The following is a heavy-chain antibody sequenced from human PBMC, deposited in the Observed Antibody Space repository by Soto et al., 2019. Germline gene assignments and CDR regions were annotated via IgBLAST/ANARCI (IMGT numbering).Heavy chain of an antibody. CDR1: GGSISGYY. CDR2: IYYSGST. CDR3: ARTQCFSMVRGDKKLHYY. D-gene: IGHD3-10*01. V-gene: IGHV4-59*12. J-gene: IGHJ4*02. Sequence: TSETLSLTCTVSGGSISGYYWSWVRQPPGKGLEYIGYIYYSGSTNYNPSLKSRVTISLDTSKNQFSLRLSSVTAADTAVYYCARTQCFSMVRGDKKLHYYWSQGTLDTVSA.